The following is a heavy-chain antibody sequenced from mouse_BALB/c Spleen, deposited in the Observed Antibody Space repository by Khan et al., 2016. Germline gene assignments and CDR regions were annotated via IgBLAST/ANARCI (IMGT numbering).Heavy chain of an antibody. CDR1: GYTFTNSG. D-gene: IGHD2-2*01. CDR3: ARGAMVTTGWYFDV. Sequence: QIQLVQPGPELKKPGETVKISCKASGYTFTNSGMNWVKQAPGKGLKWVGWINTYTGEPTYADDFKGRFAFSLETSASTADLQINNLKNEDMTTYFCARGAMVTTGWYFDVWGAGTTVTVSS. V-gene: IGHV9-1*02. CDR2: INTYTGEP. J-gene: IGHJ1*01.